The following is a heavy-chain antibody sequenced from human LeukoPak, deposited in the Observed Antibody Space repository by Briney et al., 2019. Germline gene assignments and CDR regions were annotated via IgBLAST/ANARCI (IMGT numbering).Heavy chain of an antibody. J-gene: IGHJ4*02. D-gene: IGHD5-18*01. CDR1: GFTFSSYG. CDR3: AKDSGYSYGTFGY. Sequence: GSLRLSCAASGFTFSSYGMHWFRQAPGKGLEWVAVIWYDGSDKYYADSVKGRFTISRDNSKNTLYLQMNSLRAEDTAVYYCAKDSGYSYGTFGYWGQGTLVTVSS. V-gene: IGHV3-33*06. CDR2: IWYDGSDK.